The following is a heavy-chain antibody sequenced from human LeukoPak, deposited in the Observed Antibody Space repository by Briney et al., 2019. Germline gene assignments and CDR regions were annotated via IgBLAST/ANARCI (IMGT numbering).Heavy chain of an antibody. CDR3: ATLTRYSYGLT. J-gene: IGHJ5*02. D-gene: IGHD5-18*01. CDR2: IYYSGST. Sequence: PSETLSLTCTVSGGSISSYYWSWIRQPPGKGLEWIGYIYYSGSTNYNPSLKSRVTISVDASKNQFSLKLSSVTAADTAVYYCATLTRYSYGLTWGQGTLVTVSS. V-gene: IGHV4-59*01. CDR1: GGSISSYY.